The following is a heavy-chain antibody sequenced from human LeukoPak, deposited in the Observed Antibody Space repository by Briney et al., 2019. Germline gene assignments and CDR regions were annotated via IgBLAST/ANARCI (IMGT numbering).Heavy chain of an antibody. Sequence: GGSLRLSCAASGLTVSDYSFNWIRQAPGKGQEWVSSINTYATSIYYADSVKGRFTISRDNAKSSLYLQMDSLRAEDTAFYYCARLRRNSDRSGYYYYYDYWGQGTLVTVSS. D-gene: IGHD3-22*01. CDR1: GLTVSDYS. CDR2: INTYATSI. J-gene: IGHJ4*02. CDR3: ARLRRNSDRSGYYYYYDY. V-gene: IGHV3-21*06.